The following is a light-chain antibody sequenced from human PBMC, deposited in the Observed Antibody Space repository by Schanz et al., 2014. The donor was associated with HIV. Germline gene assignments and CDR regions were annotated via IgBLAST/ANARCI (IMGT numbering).Light chain of an antibody. CDR2: ATS. Sequence: EIVLTQSPGSLSLSPGGRATLSCGASQRLSSSYLAWYQQKRDQPPRLVIYATSTRAAGIPDRFSGTGSGTDFTLTISRLEPEDFATYYCQQSDAYPYSCGQGTKLEIK. V-gene: IGKV3-20*01. CDR3: QQSDAYPYS. J-gene: IGKJ2*01. CDR1: QRLSSSY.